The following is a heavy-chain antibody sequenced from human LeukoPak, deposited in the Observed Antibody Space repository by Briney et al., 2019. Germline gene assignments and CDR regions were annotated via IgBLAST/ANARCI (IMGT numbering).Heavy chain of an antibody. CDR1: GYTFTGYY. V-gene: IGHV1-2*02. J-gene: IGHJ5*02. Sequence: ASVKVSCKASGYTFTGYYMHWVRQAPGQGLEWMGWINPNSGGTNYAQKFQGRVTMTRDTSISTAYMELSRLRSDDTAVYYCARAGRRTPGYYDSSGYVNWFDPWGQGTLVTVSS. D-gene: IGHD3-22*01. CDR2: INPNSGGT. CDR3: ARAGRRTPGYYDSSGYVNWFDP.